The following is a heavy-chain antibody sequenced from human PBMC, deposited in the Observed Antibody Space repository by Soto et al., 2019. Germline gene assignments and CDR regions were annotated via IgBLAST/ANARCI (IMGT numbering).Heavy chain of an antibody. D-gene: IGHD6-19*01. J-gene: IGHJ4*02. CDR1: GYAFTGYY. Sequence: ASVKVSCKASGYAFTGYYMHWVRQAPGQGLEWMGWINPNSGGTNYAQKFQGWVTMTRDTSISTAYMELSRLRSDDTAVYYCATSRVSIAVAGETEYYFDYWGQGTLVTVSS. V-gene: IGHV1-2*04. CDR2: INPNSGGT. CDR3: ATSRVSIAVAGETEYYFDY.